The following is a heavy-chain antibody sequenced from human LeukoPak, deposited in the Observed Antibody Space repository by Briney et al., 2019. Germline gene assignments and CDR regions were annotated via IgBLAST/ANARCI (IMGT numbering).Heavy chain of an antibody. CDR2: IRYDGSNK. Sequence: PGGSLRLSCAASGFTFSSYGMHWVRQAPGKGLEWVAFIRYDGSNKYYADSVKGRFTISRDNSKNTLYLQMNSLRAEDTAVYYCAKDLGSDWSVAAGTWGQGTLVTVSS. V-gene: IGHV3-30*02. D-gene: IGHD6-19*01. J-gene: IGHJ5*02. CDR3: AKDLGSDWSVAAGT. CDR1: GFTFSSYG.